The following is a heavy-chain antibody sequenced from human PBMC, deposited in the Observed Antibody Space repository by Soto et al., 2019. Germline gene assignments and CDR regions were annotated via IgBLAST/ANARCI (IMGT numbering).Heavy chain of an antibody. D-gene: IGHD3-3*01. J-gene: IGHJ5*02. V-gene: IGHV3-48*01. CDR3: ARGTRRGDFWSGYYREDNWFDP. CDR1: GFTFSSYS. Sequence: GGSLRLSCAASGFTFSSYSMNWVRQAPGKGLEWVSYISSSSSTIYYADSVKGRFTISRDNAKNSLYLQMNSLRAEDTAVYYCARGTRRGDFWSGYYREDNWFDPWGQGTLVTVSS. CDR2: ISSSSSTI.